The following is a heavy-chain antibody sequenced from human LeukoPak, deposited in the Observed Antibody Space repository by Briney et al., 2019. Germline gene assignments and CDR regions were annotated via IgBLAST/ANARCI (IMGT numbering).Heavy chain of an antibody. D-gene: IGHD3-22*01. V-gene: IGHV3-23*01. Sequence: GGSLRLSCAASGFTFSSAAMSWFRQAPGKGLEWVSFIGVGGGNTNYADSVKGRFTISRDNSKNTLYLQMNSLRAEDTAVYYCASSRNYYDSSDREAFDIWGQGTMVTVSS. CDR3: ASSRNYYDSSDREAFDI. CDR1: GFTFSSAA. J-gene: IGHJ3*02. CDR2: IGVGGGNT.